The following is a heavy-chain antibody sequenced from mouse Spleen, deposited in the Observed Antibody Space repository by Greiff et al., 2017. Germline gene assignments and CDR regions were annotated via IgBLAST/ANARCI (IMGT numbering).Heavy chain of an antibody. CDR2: INPYNGGT. J-gene: IGHJ3*01. CDR3: ARGDGSSWFAY. V-gene: IGHV1-19*01. Sequence: EVQLQQSGPVLVKPGASVKMSCKASGYTFTDYYMNWVKQSHGKSLEWIGVINPYNGGTSYNQKFKGKATLTVDKSSSTAYMELNSLTSEDSAVYYCARGDGSSWFAYWGQGTLVTVSA. CDR1: GYTFTDYY. D-gene: IGHD1-1*01.